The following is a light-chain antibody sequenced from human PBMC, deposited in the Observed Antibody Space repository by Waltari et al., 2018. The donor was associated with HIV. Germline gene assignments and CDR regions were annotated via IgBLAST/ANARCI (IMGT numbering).Light chain of an antibody. J-gene: IGKJ3*01. CDR1: QGISNY. CDR3: QQSNSFPFT. Sequence: DIQLTQSPSFLSASVGDRVIITCRASQGISNYLARYQQEPGKAPKLLIYAASTLQSGVPSRFSGSGSGTEFTLTISSLQPEDFATYYCQQSNSFPFTFGPGTKVDIK. V-gene: IGKV1-9*01. CDR2: AAS.